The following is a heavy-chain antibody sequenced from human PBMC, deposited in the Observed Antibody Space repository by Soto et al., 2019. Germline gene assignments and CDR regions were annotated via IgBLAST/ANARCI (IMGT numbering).Heavy chain of an antibody. CDR2: ISGSGGST. D-gene: IGHD3-10*01. CDR1: GFTFSNYA. J-gene: IGHJ4*02. CDR3: AKDVAAITMVWGVIITPYYFDY. Sequence: GGSLRLSCAASGFTFSNYAMSWVRQAPGKRLEWVSVISGSGGSTYYADSVKGRFTISRDNSKNTLYLQMNSLRAADTAVYYCAKDVAAITMVWGVIITPYYFDYWGQGTLVTVSS. V-gene: IGHV3-23*01.